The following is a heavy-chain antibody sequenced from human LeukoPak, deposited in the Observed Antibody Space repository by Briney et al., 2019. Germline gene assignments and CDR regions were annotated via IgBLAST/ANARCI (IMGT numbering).Heavy chain of an antibody. CDR3: ATAMVRGARYYYGMDV. J-gene: IGHJ6*02. CDR1: GYTFTSYY. CDR2: INPSGGST. D-gene: IGHD3-10*01. Sequence: ASVKVSCKASGYTFTSYYMHWVRQAPGQGLEWMGIINPSGGSTSYAQKFQGRVTMTRDTSTSTVYMELSSLRSEDTAVYYCATAMVRGARYYYGMDVWGQGTTVTVSS. V-gene: IGHV1-46*01.